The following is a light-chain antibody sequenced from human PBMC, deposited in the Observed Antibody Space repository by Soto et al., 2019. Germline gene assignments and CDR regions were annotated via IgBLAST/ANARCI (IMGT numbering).Light chain of an antibody. CDR3: QHYGRSAYT. V-gene: IGKV3-20*01. J-gene: IGKJ2*01. CDR1: QSVSSNY. CDR2: GAS. Sequence: DIVLTQSPGTLSLSPGERATLSCRASQSVSSNYFAWYQQKPGQAPTLLIYGASSRATGIPDRFSGSGSGTDFPLTISRLEPEDFAVYYCQHYGRSAYTFGQGTTLEIK.